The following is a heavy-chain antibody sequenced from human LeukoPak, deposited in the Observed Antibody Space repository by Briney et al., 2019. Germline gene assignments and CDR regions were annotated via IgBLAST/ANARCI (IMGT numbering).Heavy chain of an antibody. CDR1: GGTFTSYG. Sequence: ASVKVSCKASGGTFTSYGISWVRQAPGQGLEWMGWISAYNGNTNYAQKLQGRVTMTTDTSTSTAYMELRSLRSDDTAVYYCASSRSGYYYDSSGYLYWGQGTLVTVSS. D-gene: IGHD3-22*01. J-gene: IGHJ4*02. V-gene: IGHV1-18*01. CDR2: ISAYNGNT. CDR3: ASSRSGYYYDSSGYLY.